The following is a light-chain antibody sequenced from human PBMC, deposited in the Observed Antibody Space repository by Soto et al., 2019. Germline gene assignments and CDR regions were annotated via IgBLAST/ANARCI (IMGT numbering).Light chain of an antibody. CDR1: QSVSSN. CDR2: GAS. V-gene: IGKV3-15*01. CDR3: QQYNNWPPMA. Sequence: EIVMTQSPATLSVSPWERATLSCRASQSVSSNLAWYQQKPGQAPRLLIYGASTRATGIPARFSGSGSGTEFTLTISSLQSEDFAVYYCQQYNNWPPMAFGRGTKVEIK. J-gene: IGKJ1*01.